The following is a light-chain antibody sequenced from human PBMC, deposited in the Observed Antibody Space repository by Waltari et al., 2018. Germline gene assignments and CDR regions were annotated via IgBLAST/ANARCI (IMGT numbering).Light chain of an antibody. CDR3: MQALQTPYT. V-gene: IGKV2-28*01. CDR1: QGLLHDGGDTH. CDR2: LGS. J-gene: IGKJ2*01. Sequence: DIMMTQSPLSLPVTPGEPASISCRSSQGLLHDGGDTHLEWYVRKPGQSPHLLIYLGSHRASGVPDRLSGSGSGTDFTLKISRVEAEDAGLYYCMQALQTPYTFGQGTKLEI.